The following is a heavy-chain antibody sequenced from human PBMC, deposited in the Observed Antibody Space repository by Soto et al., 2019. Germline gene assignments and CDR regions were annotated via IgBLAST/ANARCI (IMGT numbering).Heavy chain of an antibody. V-gene: IGHV2-5*01. J-gene: IGHJ5*02. CDR2: IYWNDDK. CDR3: AREGAIVPRFFDP. Sequence: QVTLKESGPALVNPTQTLTLICIFSGFSLSTNGVGVGWIRQPPGKALEWLALIYWNDDKRYSPSLKSRLTTTKDTSKNQLILTMTNLDPVDTATYYCAREGAIVPRFFDPWGQGTVVTVSS. D-gene: IGHD1-26*01. CDR1: GFSLSTNGVG.